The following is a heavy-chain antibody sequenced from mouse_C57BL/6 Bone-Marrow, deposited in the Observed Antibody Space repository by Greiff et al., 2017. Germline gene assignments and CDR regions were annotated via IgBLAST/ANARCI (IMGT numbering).Heavy chain of an antibody. CDR1: GYTFTSYW. V-gene: IGHV1-50*01. Sequence: QVQLQQPGAELVKPGASVKLSCKASGYTFTSYWMQWVKQRPGQGLEWIGEIDPSDSYTNYNQKFKGKATLTVDTSSSTAYMQLSSLTSEDSAVYYCASPFYYGSSSFAYWGQGTLVTVSA. CDR3: ASPFYYGSSSFAY. D-gene: IGHD1-1*01. J-gene: IGHJ3*01. CDR2: IDPSDSYT.